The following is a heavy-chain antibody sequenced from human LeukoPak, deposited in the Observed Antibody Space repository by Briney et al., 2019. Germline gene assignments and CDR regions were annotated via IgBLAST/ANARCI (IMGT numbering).Heavy chain of an antibody. CDR1: GYSFTSHW. J-gene: IGHJ4*02. CDR3: ARVNRPEGGYCRY. Sequence: KDGESLKISCRGSGYSFTSHWIGWVRQMPGKGLEWMATIYAGDSGTRISPSFQGQVTISADKSISTAYLQWSSLKASDTAMYYCARVNRPEGGYCRYWGQGTLVTVSS. D-gene: IGHD3-22*01. V-gene: IGHV5-51*01. CDR2: IYAGDSGT.